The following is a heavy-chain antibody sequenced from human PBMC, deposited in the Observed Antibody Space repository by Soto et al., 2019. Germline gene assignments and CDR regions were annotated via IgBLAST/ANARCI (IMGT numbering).Heavy chain of an antibody. D-gene: IGHD3-3*01. CDR3: ARRGGKVYYDFWSGSDRVDY. Sequence: SVKRCWKACGVAIDSSYLYSPRHSPGQGLEWMGIINPSGGSTSYAQKFQGRVTMTRDTSTSTVYMELSSLRSEDTAVYYCARRGGKVYYDFWSGSDRVDYWGEGTLGT. CDR2: INPSGGST. J-gene: IGHJ4*02. CDR1: GVAIDSSY. V-gene: IGHV1-46*02.